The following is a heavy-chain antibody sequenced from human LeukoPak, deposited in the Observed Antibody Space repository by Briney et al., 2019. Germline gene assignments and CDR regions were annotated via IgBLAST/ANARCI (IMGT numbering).Heavy chain of an antibody. CDR3: ARSDYYDSSGFY. CDR1: GGSISSGSYN. D-gene: IGHD3-22*01. V-gene: IGHV4-61*02. Sequence: SETLSLTCTVSGGSISSGSYNWSWIRQPAGKGLEWIGRIYTSGSTNYNRSLKSRVTISVDTSKNQFSLKLSSVTAADTAVYYCARSDYYDSSGFYWGQGTLVTVSS. J-gene: IGHJ4*02. CDR2: IYTSGST.